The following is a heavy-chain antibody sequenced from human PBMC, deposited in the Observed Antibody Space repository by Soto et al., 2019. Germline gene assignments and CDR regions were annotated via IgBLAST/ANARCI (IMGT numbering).Heavy chain of an antibody. CDR2: INSDASHT. D-gene: IGHD2-2*01. CDR3: VRDGHCFTTSCYGNCFDP. J-gene: IGHJ5*02. CDR1: GFTFSTYW. Sequence: EVQLVESGGGLVQPGGSLRLSCAASGFTFSTYWMHWIRQVPGKGLEWVSRINSDASHTYYADSVKGRFTISRDNAKNTLHLEMNSLRAEDTAVYYCVRDGHCFTTSCYGNCFDPWGQGTLVTVSS. V-gene: IGHV3-74*01.